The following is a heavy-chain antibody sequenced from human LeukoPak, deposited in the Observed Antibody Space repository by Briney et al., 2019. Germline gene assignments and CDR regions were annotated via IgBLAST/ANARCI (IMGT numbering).Heavy chain of an antibody. CDR1: GGSFSGYY. D-gene: IGHD5-24*01. CDR3: ARDSRDGYNYIDY. J-gene: IGHJ4*02. CDR2: INHSGST. V-gene: IGHV4-34*01. Sequence: PSETLSLTCAVYGGSFSGYYWSWIRQPPGKGLEWIGEINHSGSTNYNPSLKSRVTISVDTSKNQFSLKLSSVTAADTAVYYCARDSRDGYNYIDYWGQGTLVTVSS.